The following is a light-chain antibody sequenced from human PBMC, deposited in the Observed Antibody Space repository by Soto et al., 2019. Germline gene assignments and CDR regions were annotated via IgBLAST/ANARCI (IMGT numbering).Light chain of an antibody. Sequence: SYELTQPPSVSVAPGQTARMTCGGNNIGSKRVQWYQHKAGQAPVMVVYEDSDRPSGIPERFSGSNSGNTATLTISRVEAGDEADYYCQVWDSTSDLAVFGTGIKVTVL. J-gene: IGLJ1*01. CDR1: NIGSKR. CDR2: EDS. CDR3: QVWDSTSDLAV. V-gene: IGLV3-21*02.